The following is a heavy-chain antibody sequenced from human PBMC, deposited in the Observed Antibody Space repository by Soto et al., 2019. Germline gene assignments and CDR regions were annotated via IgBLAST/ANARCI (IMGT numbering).Heavy chain of an antibody. D-gene: IGHD6-19*01. CDR1: GFTFSSYG. CDR3: AKERRGQWLETLDY. V-gene: IGHV3-30*18. Sequence: QVQLVESGGGVVQPGRSLRLSCAASGFTFSSYGMHWVRQAPGKGLEGVAVISYDGSNKYYADSVKGRFTISRDNSKNTLYLQMNSLRAEDTAVYYCAKERRGQWLETLDYWGQGTLVTVSS. CDR2: ISYDGSNK. J-gene: IGHJ4*02.